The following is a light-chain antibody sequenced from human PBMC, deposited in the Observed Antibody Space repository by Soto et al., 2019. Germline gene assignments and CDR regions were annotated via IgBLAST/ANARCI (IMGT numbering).Light chain of an antibody. CDR3: SSYTSSSHVV. CDR1: SSDVGAYNY. CDR2: EVS. Sequence: QSALTQPASVSGSPGQSITISCTGTSSDVGAYNYVSWYQQHPGKAPKLMIYEVSNRPSGVSNRFSGSKSGNTASLTISGLQAEDEADYYCSSYTSSSHVVFGGGTKVNVL. J-gene: IGLJ2*01. V-gene: IGLV2-14*01.